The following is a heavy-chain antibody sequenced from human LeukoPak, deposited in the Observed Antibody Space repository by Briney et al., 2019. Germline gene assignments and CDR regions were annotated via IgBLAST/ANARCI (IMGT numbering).Heavy chain of an antibody. CDR2: INTDGSST. Sequence: GGSLRLSCAASGFTFSSYWMHWVRQAPGKGLEWVSRINTDGSSTSYADSVKGRFTISRDNAKNTLYLQMNSLRAEDTAVYYCARTIVPAAPLDYWGQGTLVTVSS. J-gene: IGHJ4*02. D-gene: IGHD2-2*01. CDR1: GFTFSSYW. CDR3: ARTIVPAAPLDY. V-gene: IGHV3-74*01.